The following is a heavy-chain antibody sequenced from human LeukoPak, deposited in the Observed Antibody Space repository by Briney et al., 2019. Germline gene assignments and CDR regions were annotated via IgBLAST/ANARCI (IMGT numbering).Heavy chain of an antibody. CDR3: ARDFRGLIIAVAGPGFDY. D-gene: IGHD6-19*01. J-gene: IGHJ4*02. Sequence: PGGSLRLSCAASGFTFSSYSMNWVRQAPGKGLEWVSYISSSSSTIYYADSVKGRFTISRDNAKNSLYLQMNSLRAEDTAVYYCARDFRGLIIAVAGPGFDYWGQGTLVTVSS. CDR2: ISSSSSTI. CDR1: GFTFSSYS. V-gene: IGHV3-48*04.